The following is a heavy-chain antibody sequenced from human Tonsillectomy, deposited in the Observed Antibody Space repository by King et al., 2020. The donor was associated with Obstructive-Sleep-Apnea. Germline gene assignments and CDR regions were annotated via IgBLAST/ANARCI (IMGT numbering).Heavy chain of an antibody. CDR3: AREYDYGDYYFDY. CDR1: GFSFRNYC. Sequence: VQLVESGGGLVQPGGSLRLSCAAAGFSFRNYCITWVRQAPGKGLEWVASLKEDGSEKHYVDCVKGRFTISRDNAKNSLYLQMSSLRAEDTATYYCAREYDYGDYYFDYWGQGILVTVSS. V-gene: IGHV3-7*01. J-gene: IGHJ4*02. CDR2: LKEDGSEK. D-gene: IGHD4-17*01.